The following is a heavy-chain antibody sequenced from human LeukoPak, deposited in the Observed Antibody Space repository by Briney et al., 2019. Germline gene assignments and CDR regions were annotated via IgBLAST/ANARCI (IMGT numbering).Heavy chain of an antibody. J-gene: IGHJ6*02. CDR1: GFTFSSYS. CDR2: ISSSSSTI. Sequence: SGGSLRLSCAASGFTFSSYSMNWVRQAPGKGLEWVSYISSSSSTIYYADSVKGRFTISRDNAKNSLYLQMNSLRAEDTAVYYCARDRTPGVVPAATQNYYYYYGMDVWGQGTTVTVSS. D-gene: IGHD2-2*01. CDR3: ARDRTPGVVPAATQNYYYYYGMDV. V-gene: IGHV3-48*04.